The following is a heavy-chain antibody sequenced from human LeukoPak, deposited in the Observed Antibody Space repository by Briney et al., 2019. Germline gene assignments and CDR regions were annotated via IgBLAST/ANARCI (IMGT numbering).Heavy chain of an antibody. D-gene: IGHD5-18*01. CDR2: NNWNGGST. CDR3: ATTYSYGAEGAFDI. V-gene: IGHV3-20*04. J-gene: IGHJ3*02. Sequence: GGSLRLSCAASGFTFDDYGMSWVRQAPGKGLEWVSGNNWNGGSTGYADSVKGRFTISRDNAKNSLYLQMNSLRAEDTALYYCATTYSYGAEGAFDIWGQGTMVTVSS. CDR1: GFTFDDYG.